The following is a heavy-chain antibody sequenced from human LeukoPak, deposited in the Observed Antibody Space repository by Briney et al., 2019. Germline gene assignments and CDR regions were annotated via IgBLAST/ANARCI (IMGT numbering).Heavy chain of an antibody. CDR1: GYTFTDYH. J-gene: IGHJ5*02. CDR2: INPDSGGT. V-gene: IGHV1-2*02. Sequence: GASVTVSCTSSGYTFTDYHMHWVRQAPGQGLEWMGWINPDSGGTNYAQNFQGRVTMTRDTSISTAYMELYSLRSDDTAVYYCARELGGGTTREDWFDPWGQGTLVTVSS. CDR3: ARELGGGTTREDWFDP. D-gene: IGHD1-1*01.